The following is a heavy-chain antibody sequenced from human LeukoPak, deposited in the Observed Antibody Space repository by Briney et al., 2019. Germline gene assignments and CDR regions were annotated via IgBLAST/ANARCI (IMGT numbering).Heavy chain of an antibody. V-gene: IGHV4-39*07. CDR3: ARVGTAMAFDY. CDR2: IYYSGTA. CDR1: GGSINSNNYY. J-gene: IGHJ4*02. D-gene: IGHD5-18*01. Sequence: PSETLSLTCTVSGGSINSNNYYWGWIRQPPGKGLEWIGNIYYSGTAYYNPSLKSRVTISVDTSKNQFSLKLSSVTAADTAVYYCARVGTAMAFDYWGQGTLVTVSS.